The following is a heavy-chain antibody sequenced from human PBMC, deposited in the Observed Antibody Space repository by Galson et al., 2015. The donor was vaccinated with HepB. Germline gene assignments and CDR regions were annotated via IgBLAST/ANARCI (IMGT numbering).Heavy chain of an antibody. V-gene: IGHV3-21*01. CDR3: ARTGGSSSSDDYYYYYGMDV. D-gene: IGHD6-6*01. CDR2: ISSSSSYI. J-gene: IGHJ6*02. CDR1: GFTFSSYS. Sequence: SLRLSCAASGFTFSSYSMNWVRQAPGKGLEWVSSISSSSSYIYYADSVKGRFTISRDNAKNSLYLQMNSLRAEDTAVYYCARTGGSSSSDDYYYYYGMDVWGQGTTVTVSS.